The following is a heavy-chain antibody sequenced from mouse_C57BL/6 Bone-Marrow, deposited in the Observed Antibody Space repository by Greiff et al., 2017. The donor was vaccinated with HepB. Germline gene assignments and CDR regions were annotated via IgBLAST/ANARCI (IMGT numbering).Heavy chain of an antibody. CDR2: IYPGDGDT. J-gene: IGHJ3*01. CDR3: ARLGRRAWFAY. D-gene: IGHD4-1*01. V-gene: IGHV1-82*01. CDR1: GYAFSSSW. Sequence: QVQLKQSGPELVKPGASVKISCKASGYAFSSSWMNWVKQRPGKGLEWIGRIYPGDGDTNYNGKFKGKATLTADKSSSTAYMQLSSLTSEDSAVYFCARLGRRAWFAYWGQGTLVTVSA.